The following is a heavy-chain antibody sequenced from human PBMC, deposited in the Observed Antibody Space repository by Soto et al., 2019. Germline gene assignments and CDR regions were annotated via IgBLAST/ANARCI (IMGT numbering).Heavy chain of an antibody. CDR3: TRVDGVVTAISYYYYGMDG. CDR1: GFTFGDYA. Sequence: GGSLRLSCTASGFTFGDYAMSWFRQAPGKGLEWVGFIRSKAYGGTTEYAASVKGRFTISRDDSKSIAYLQMNSLKTEDTAVYYCTRVDGVVTAISYYYYGMDGRGQRTTVTVS. V-gene: IGHV3-49*03. J-gene: IGHJ6*02. D-gene: IGHD2-21*02. CDR2: IRSKAYGGTT.